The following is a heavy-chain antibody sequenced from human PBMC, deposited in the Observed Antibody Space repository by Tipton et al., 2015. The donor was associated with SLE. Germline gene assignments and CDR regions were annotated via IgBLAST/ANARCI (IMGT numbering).Heavy chain of an antibody. J-gene: IGHJ4*02. V-gene: IGHV4-61*01. Sequence: TLSLTCNVSGHSISSGYYWGWIRQFPGKGLEWIGYIYYSGSTNYNPSLKSRVTISVDTSKNQFSLRLSSVTAADTAVYYCARNKAVAGTVIEYWGPGTLVTVSS. CDR3: ARNKAVAGTVIEY. D-gene: IGHD6-19*01. CDR1: GHSISSGYY. CDR2: IYYSGST.